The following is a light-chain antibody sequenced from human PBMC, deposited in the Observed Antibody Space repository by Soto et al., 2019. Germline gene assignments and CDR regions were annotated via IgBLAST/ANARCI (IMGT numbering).Light chain of an antibody. V-gene: IGKV1D-16*01. Sequence: DIQMTQSPSSLSASVGDRVTITCRASQGISSWLAWYQQKPEQAPKSLIYGASNLQSGVPSRFSGSGSGTDFTLTISNLQPEDFATDYFQKYNRYPLTFGGGTKLEIK. CDR3: QKYNRYPLT. J-gene: IGKJ4*01. CDR1: QGISSW. CDR2: GAS.